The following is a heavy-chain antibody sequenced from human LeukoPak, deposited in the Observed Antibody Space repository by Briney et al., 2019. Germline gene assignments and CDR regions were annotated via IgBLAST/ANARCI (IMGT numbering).Heavy chain of an antibody. Sequence: GGSLRLSCAASGFIFSNYDMHWVRQAPGKGLEWVAVIWYDGSDKHYANSVQGRFTISRDNSKNSLYLQMNSLRAEDTALYFCARRVQYYFDYWGQGTLVTVSS. CDR3: ARRVQYYFDY. CDR1: GFIFSNYD. J-gene: IGHJ4*02. CDR2: IWYDGSDK. V-gene: IGHV3-33*01.